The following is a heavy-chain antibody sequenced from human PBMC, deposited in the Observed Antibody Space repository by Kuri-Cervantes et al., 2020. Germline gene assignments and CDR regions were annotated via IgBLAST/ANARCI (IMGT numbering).Heavy chain of an antibody. CDR3: ARDEGIYDPSGVRGYYFDY. J-gene: IGHJ4*02. D-gene: IGHD3-22*01. V-gene: IGHV3-30-3*01. CDR2: ISYDGSNK. Sequence: LSLTCTVSGGSISSSSYYWGWIRQAPGKGLEWVAVISYDGSNKYYAADSVKGRFTLSRDNAENSLYLQMNSLRAEDTAVYYCARDEGIYDPSGVRGYYFDYWGQGTLVTVSS. CDR1: GGSISSSS.